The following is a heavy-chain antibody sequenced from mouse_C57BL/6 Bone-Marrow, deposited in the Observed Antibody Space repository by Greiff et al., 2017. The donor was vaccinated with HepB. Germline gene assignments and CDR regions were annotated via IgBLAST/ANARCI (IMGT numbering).Heavy chain of an antibody. CDR1: GFTFSSYA. V-gene: IGHV5-4*01. J-gene: IGHJ3*01. CDR2: ISDGGSYT. Sequence: EVKLVESGGGLVKPGGSLKLSCAASGFTFSSYAMSWVRQTPEKRLEWVATISDGGSYTYYPDNVKGRFTISRDNAKNNLYLQMSHLKSEDTAMYYCARDLGRPWFAYWSQGTLVTVSA. D-gene: IGHD4-1*01. CDR3: ARDLGRPWFAY.